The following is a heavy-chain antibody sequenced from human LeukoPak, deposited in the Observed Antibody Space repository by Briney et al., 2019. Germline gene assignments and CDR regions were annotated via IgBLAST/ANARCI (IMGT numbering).Heavy chain of an antibody. D-gene: IGHD5-18*01. CDR1: GGTFSSYA. V-gene: IGHV1-69*04. J-gene: IGHJ4*02. CDR3: ARCSAGQLWELTSFDY. CDR2: IIPIFGIA. Sequence: GASVTLSCKASGGTFSSYAISWVRHAPGQGLEWMGRIIPIFGIANYAQKFQGRVTITADKSTSTAYMELSSLRSEDTAVYYCARCSAGQLWELTSFDYWGQGTLVTVSS.